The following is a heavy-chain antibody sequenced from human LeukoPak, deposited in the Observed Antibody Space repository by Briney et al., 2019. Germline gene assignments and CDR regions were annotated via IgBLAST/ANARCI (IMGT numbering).Heavy chain of an antibody. Sequence: GRSLRLSCAASGFTFSSYGMHWVRQAPGKGLEWVANIKQDGSEKYYVDSVKGRFTISRDNAKNSLYLQMNSLRAEDTAVYYCARDWYYDFWSGGDYWGQGTLVAVSS. CDR2: IKQDGSEK. CDR3: ARDWYYDFWSGGDY. J-gene: IGHJ4*02. V-gene: IGHV3-7*01. D-gene: IGHD3-3*01. CDR1: GFTFSSYG.